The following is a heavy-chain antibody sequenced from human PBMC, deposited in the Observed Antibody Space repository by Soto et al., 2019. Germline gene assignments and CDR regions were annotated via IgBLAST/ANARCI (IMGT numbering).Heavy chain of an antibody. CDR1: GYTFTSYG. CDR3: ARDLETVGGFRFDP. D-gene: IGHD1-1*01. J-gene: IGHJ5*02. CDR2: ISAYNGNT. Sequence: ASVKVSCKASGYTFTSYGISWVRQAPGQGLEWMGWISAYNGNTNYAQKLQDRVTMTTDTSTSTAYMELRSLRSDDTAVYYCARDLETVGGFRFDPWGQGTLVTVSS. V-gene: IGHV1-18*01.